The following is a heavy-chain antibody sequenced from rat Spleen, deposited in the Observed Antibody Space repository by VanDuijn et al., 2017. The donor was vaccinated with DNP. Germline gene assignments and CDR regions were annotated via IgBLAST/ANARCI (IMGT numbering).Heavy chain of an antibody. CDR3: AGRIRGSFAF. D-gene: IGHD4-4*01. Sequence: EVQLVESGGGPVQPGRSLKLSCVASGFTFSDYNMAWVRQAPKKGLEWVATISYDGRSTYYRDSVKGRFTISRDSTNSPLYLQMDSLRSEDTATYYCAGRIRGSFAFWGQGTLVTVSS. V-gene: IGHV5-7*01. CDR2: ISYDGRST. J-gene: IGHJ3*01. CDR1: GFTFSDYN.